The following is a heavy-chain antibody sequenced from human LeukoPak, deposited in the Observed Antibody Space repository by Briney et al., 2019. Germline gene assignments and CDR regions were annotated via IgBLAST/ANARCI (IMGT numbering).Heavy chain of an antibody. Sequence: GVSLRLSCTASGFTFGDYAMSWFRQAPGKGLEWVGFIRSKAYGGTTEYAASVKDRFTISRDDFKSNAYLQINRLKTEGTAVYYCTRGGGVFDYWGQGTLVTVSS. CDR3: TRGGGVFDY. D-gene: IGHD3-10*01. V-gene: IGHV3-49*03. CDR1: GFTFGDYA. CDR2: IRSKAYGGTT. J-gene: IGHJ4*02.